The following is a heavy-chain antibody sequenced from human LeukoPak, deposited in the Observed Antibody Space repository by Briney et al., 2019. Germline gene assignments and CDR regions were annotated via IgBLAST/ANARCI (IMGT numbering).Heavy chain of an antibody. CDR3: ARRSSGSPPYYFDY. J-gene: IGHJ4*02. CDR2: INSDGSTT. CDR1: GFTFSSYW. D-gene: IGHD1-26*01. V-gene: IGHV3-74*01. Sequence: GGSLRLSCAASGFTFSSYWMHWVRQAPGKGLVWVSRINSDGSTTNYAGSVKGRFTISRDNAKNTLDLQMNSLRAEDTAVYYCARRSSGSPPYYFDYWGQGILVTVSS.